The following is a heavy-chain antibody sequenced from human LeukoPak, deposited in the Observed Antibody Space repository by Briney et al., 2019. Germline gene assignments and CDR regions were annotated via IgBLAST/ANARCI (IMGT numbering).Heavy chain of an antibody. CDR3: AKSPFTYSSSWCYFDY. V-gene: IGHV3-9*01. D-gene: IGHD6-13*01. CDR1: GFIFDDYA. Sequence: GGSLRLSCAASGFIFDDYAMPWVRQAPGKGLEWVSGISWNSDYIDYADSVKGRFTISRDNAKNSLYLQMNSLRAEDTALYYCAKSPFTYSSSWCYFDYWGQGTLVTVSS. J-gene: IGHJ4*02. CDR2: ISWNSDYI.